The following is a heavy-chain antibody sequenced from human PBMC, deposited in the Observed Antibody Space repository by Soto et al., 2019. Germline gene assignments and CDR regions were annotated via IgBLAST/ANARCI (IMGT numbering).Heavy chain of an antibody. Sequence: QVQLVESGGGVVQPGRSLRLSCAASGFTFSSYAMHWVRQAPGKGLEWVAVISYDGSNKYYADSVKGRFTISRDNSKNTLYLQMNSLRAEDTAVYYCARGLFYGSGSDDFDIWGQGTMVTVSS. CDR3: ARGLFYGSGSDDFDI. J-gene: IGHJ3*02. D-gene: IGHD3-10*01. CDR1: GFTFSSYA. V-gene: IGHV3-30-3*01. CDR2: ISYDGSNK.